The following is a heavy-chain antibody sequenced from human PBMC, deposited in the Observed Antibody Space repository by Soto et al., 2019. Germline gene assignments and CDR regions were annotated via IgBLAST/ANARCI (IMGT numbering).Heavy chain of an antibody. V-gene: IGHV1-18*04. J-gene: IGHJ5*02. CDR1: GYTFTNYG. D-gene: IGHD3-16*02. CDR2: ISTNSGHT. CDR3: AREEYRQLDH. Sequence: QVQLVQSGAEVKKPGASVKVSCKASGYTFTNYGISWVRQAPGQGLEWMGWISTNSGHTDYAQNLRGRVTMTTDTSTTTAYMELRSLRSDDTAVYYCAREEYRQLDHWGQGTPVTVSS.